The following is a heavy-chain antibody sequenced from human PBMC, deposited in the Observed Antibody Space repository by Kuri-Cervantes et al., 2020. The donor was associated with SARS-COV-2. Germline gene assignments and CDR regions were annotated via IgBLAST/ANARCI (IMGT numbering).Heavy chain of an antibody. J-gene: IGHJ6*03. CDR1: GGSISSYY. CDR2: IYYSGST. D-gene: IGHD2-2*01. V-gene: IGHV4-59*12. CDR3: AREVVPAAMHYYYYMDV. Sequence: ESLKISCTVSGGSISSYYWSWIRQPPGKGLEWIGYIYYSGSTNYNPSLKSRVTMSVDTSKNQFSLKLSSVTAADTAVYYCAREVVPAAMHYYYYMDVWGKGTTVTVSS.